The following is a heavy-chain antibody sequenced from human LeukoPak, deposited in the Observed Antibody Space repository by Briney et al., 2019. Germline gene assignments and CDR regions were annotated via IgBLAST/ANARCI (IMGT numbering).Heavy chain of an antibody. V-gene: IGHV4-34*01. CDR1: GGSFSGYY. J-gene: IGHJ4*02. CDR2: INHSGST. Sequence: SETLSLTCAVYGGSFSGYYWSWIRQPPGKGLEWLGEINHSGSTNYNPSLKSRVTISVDTSKNQFSLKLSSVTAADTAVYYCARGSRYYGSGTPLRYWGQGTLVTVPS. CDR3: ARGSRYYGSGTPLRY. D-gene: IGHD3-10*01.